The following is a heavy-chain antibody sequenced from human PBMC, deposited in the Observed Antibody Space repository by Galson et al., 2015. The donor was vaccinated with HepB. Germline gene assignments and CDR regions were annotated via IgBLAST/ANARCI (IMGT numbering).Heavy chain of an antibody. CDR3: ARGRPIVVVPAAMSMLRYYYYGMDV. J-gene: IGHJ6*02. CDR2: ISSSSSYI. V-gene: IGHV3-21*01. Sequence: SLRLSCAASGFTFSSYSMNWVRQAPGKGLEWVSSISSSSSYIYYADSVKGRFTISRDNAKNSLYLRMNSLRAEDTAVYYCARGRPIVVVPAAMSMLRYYYYGMDVWGQGTTVTVSS. D-gene: IGHD2-2*01. CDR1: GFTFSSYS.